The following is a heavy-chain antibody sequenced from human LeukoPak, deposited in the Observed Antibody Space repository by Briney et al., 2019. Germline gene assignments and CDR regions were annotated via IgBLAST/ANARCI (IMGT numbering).Heavy chain of an antibody. V-gene: IGHV4-59*01. CDR1: GGSISSYY. D-gene: IGHD3-10*01. CDR3: ATSLGITMVRGAPYYYYGMDV. J-gene: IGHJ6*02. CDR2: IYYSGST. Sequence: SGTLSLTCTVSGGSISSYYWSWIRQPPGKGLEWIGYIYYSGSTNYNPSLKSRVTISVDTSKNQFSLKLSSVTAADTAVYYCATSLGITMVRGAPYYYYGMDVWGQGTTVSVSS.